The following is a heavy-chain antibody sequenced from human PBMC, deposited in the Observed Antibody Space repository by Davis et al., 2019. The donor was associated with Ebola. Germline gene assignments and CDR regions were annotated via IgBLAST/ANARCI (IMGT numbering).Heavy chain of an antibody. J-gene: IGHJ5*02. CDR2: IIPILGIA. V-gene: IGHV1-69*04. Sequence: SVKVSCKASGGTFSSYAISWVRQAPGQGLEWMGRIIPILGIANYAQKFQGRVTITADKSTSTAYMELSSLRSEDTAVYYCARGEDSIAVAGTSPNWFDPWGQGTLVTVSS. D-gene: IGHD6-19*01. CDR3: ARGEDSIAVAGTSPNWFDP. CDR1: GGTFSSYA.